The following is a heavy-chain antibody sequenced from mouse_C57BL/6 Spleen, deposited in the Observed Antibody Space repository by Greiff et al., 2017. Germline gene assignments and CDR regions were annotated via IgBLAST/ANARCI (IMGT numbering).Heavy chain of an antibody. CDR3: VRGGTGTSDWYFDV. CDR1: GFTFNTYA. Sequence: EVKVVESGGGLVQPKGSLKLSCAASGFTFNTYAMHWVRQAPGKGLEWVARIRSKSSNYATYYADSVKDRFTISRDDSQSMLYLQMNNLKTEDTAMYYCVRGGTGTSDWYFDVWGTGTTVTVSS. D-gene: IGHD4-1*01. V-gene: IGHV10-3*01. J-gene: IGHJ1*03. CDR2: IRSKSSNYAT.